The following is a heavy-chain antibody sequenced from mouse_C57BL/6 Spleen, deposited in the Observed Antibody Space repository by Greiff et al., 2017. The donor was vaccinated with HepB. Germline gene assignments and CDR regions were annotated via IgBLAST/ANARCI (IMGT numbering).Heavy chain of an antibody. Sequence: QVQLQQPGAELVMPGASVKLSCKASGYTFTSYWMHWVKQMPGQGLEWIGEIDPSDSYTNYNQKFKGKSTLTVDKSSSTAYMQLSSLTSEDSAVYYCARGNYYGSSYHFDYWGQGTTLTVSS. CDR1: GYTFTSYW. V-gene: IGHV1-69*01. D-gene: IGHD1-1*01. CDR2: IDPSDSYT. J-gene: IGHJ2*01. CDR3: ARGNYYGSSYHFDY.